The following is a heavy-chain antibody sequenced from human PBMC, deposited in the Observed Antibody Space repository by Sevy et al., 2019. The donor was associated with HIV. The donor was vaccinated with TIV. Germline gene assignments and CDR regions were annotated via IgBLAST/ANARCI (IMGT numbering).Heavy chain of an antibody. CDR3: ARGGGRTDWGMDV. V-gene: IGHV4-59*01. J-gene: IGHJ6*02. Sequence: SETLSLTCTVSGGSISSYYWSWIRQPPGKGLEWIGYISYSGSTNDNPSLRSRVTISIDTSKNQFSLRLSSVSAADTAVYYCARGGGRTDWGMDVWGPGTTVTDSS. CDR2: ISYSGST. D-gene: IGHD1-1*01. CDR1: GGSISSYY.